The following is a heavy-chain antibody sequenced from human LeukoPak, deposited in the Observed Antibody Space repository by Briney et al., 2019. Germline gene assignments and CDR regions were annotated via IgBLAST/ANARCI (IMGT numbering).Heavy chain of an antibody. CDR2: IYYSEST. J-gene: IGHJ6*02. Sequence: SETLSLTCTVSGGSISSYYWSWIRQPPGKGLEWIGYIYYSESTNYNPSLKSRVTISVDTSKNQFSLKLSSVTAADTAVYYCARGSDSSSWYEDYYGMDVWGQGTTVTVSS. V-gene: IGHV4-59*08. D-gene: IGHD6-13*01. CDR1: GGSISSYY. CDR3: ARGSDSSSWYEDYYGMDV.